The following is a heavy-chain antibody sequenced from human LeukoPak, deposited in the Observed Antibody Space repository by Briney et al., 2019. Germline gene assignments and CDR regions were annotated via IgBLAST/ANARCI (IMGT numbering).Heavy chain of an antibody. CDR1: GFTFSSYS. CDR3: ARDFGYYDSSGYYPAGFDY. D-gene: IGHD3-22*01. J-gene: IGHJ4*02. CDR2: ISSSSSYI. Sequence: GGSLRLSCAASGFTFSSYSINWVRQAPGKGLEWVSSISSSSSYIYYADSVKGRFTISRDNAKNSLYLQMNSLRAADTAVYYCARDFGYYDSSGYYPAGFDYWGQGTLVTVSS. V-gene: IGHV3-21*01.